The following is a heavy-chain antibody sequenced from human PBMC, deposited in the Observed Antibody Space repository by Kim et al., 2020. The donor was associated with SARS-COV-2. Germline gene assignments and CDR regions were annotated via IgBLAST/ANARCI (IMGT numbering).Heavy chain of an antibody. CDR2: INHSGST. CDR3: ARFDVAAAGGVEGMDV. J-gene: IGHJ6*02. CDR1: GGSFSGYY. D-gene: IGHD6-13*01. Sequence: SETLSLTCAVYGGSFSGYYWSWIRQPPGKGLEWIGEINHSGSTNYNPSLKSRVTISVDTSKNQFSLKLSSVTAADTAVYYCARFDVAAAGGVEGMDVWGQGTTVTVSS. V-gene: IGHV4-34*01.